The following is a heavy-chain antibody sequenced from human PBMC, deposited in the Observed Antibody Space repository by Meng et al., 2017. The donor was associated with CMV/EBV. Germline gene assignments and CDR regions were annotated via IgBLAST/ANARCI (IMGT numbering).Heavy chain of an antibody. V-gene: IGHV3-49*04. D-gene: IGHD6-6*01. CDR3: TRVGIAARPGGASSIWFDP. Sequence: GGSLRLSCTASGFTFGDYAMSWVRQAPGKGLEWVGFIRSKAYGGTTEYAASVKGRFTISRDDSKSIAYLQMNSLKTEDTAVYYCTRVGIAARPGGASSIWFDPWGQGTLVTVSS. CDR1: GFTFGDYA. CDR2: IRSKAYGGTT. J-gene: IGHJ5*02.